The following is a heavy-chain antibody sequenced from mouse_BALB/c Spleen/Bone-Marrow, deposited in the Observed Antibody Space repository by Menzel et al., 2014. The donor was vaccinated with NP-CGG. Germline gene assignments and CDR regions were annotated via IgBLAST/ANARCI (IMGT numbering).Heavy chain of an antibody. CDR2: IDPANGNT. Sequence: VQLQQSGAELVKPGASVKLSCTASGFNIKDTYMHWVKQRPEQGLEWIGRIDPANGNTKYGPKFQGKATITADTSSNTAYLQLSGLTSEDTAVYYCASYRYAWYFDVWGAGATVTVSS. CDR3: ASYRYAWYFDV. V-gene: IGHV14-3*02. D-gene: IGHD2-14*01. CDR1: GFNIKDTY. J-gene: IGHJ1*01.